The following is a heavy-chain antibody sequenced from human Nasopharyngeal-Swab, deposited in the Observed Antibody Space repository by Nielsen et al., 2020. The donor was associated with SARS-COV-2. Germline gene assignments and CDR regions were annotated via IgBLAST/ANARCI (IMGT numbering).Heavy chain of an antibody. Sequence: GGSLRLSCKGSGYSLTSYWISWVRQMPGKGLEWMGRIDPSDSYTNYSPSFQGHVTISADKSISTAYLQWSSLKASDTAMYYCARVKDTAMVKFLDYWGQGTLVTVSS. V-gene: IGHV5-10-1*01. CDR2: IDPSDSYT. D-gene: IGHD5-18*01. CDR3: ARVKDTAMVKFLDY. J-gene: IGHJ4*02. CDR1: GYSLTSYW.